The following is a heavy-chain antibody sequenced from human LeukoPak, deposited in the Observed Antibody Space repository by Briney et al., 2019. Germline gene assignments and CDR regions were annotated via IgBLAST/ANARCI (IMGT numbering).Heavy chain of an antibody. CDR3: AREGEMATQGFDI. CDR2: INPSGGST. CDR1: GGTFSSYA. Sequence: ASVKVSCKASGGTFSSYAISWVRQAPGQGLEWMGIINPSGGSTSYAQKFQGRVTMTRDTSTSTVYMELSSLRSEDTAVYYCAREGEMATQGFDIWGQGTMVTVSS. J-gene: IGHJ3*02. V-gene: IGHV1-46*01. D-gene: IGHD5-24*01.